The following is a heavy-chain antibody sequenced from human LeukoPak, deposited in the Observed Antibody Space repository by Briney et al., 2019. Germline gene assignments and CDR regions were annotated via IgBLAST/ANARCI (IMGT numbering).Heavy chain of an antibody. V-gene: IGHV4-59*11. CDR3: ARDNFGSLDF. D-gene: IGHD1-20*01. Sequence: SETLSLTCTVSGGSMYNMRRQLWGWIRQSPGRGLEWIGFSWGTANYNPSLKSRLTISVDMSKNQFSLHLRSVTAADTAVYFCARDNFGSLDFWGRGFLVTVSS. CDR1: GGSMYNMRRQL. CDR2: SWGTA. J-gene: IGHJ4*02.